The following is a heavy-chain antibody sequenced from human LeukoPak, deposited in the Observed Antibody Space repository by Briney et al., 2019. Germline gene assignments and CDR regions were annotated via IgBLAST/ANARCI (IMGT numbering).Heavy chain of an antibody. Sequence: PSETLSLTCTVSGGSISSSSYYWGWIRQPPGKGLEWIGSIYYSGSTYYNPSLKSRVTISVDTSKNQFSLKLSSVTAADTAVYYCARRQWLSGNWFDPWGQGTLVTVSS. J-gene: IGHJ5*02. D-gene: IGHD3-22*01. CDR2: IYYSGST. CDR3: ARRQWLSGNWFDP. CDR1: GGSISSSSYY. V-gene: IGHV4-39*01.